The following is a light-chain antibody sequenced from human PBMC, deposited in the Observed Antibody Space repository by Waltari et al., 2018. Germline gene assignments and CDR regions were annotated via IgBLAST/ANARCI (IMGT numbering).Light chain of an antibody. V-gene: IGKV1-NL1*01. CDR2: AAS. J-gene: IGKJ1*01. Sequence: DIQMTQSPSSLSASVGDRVTITCRASQGISNSLAWYQQKPGKAPKLLLYAASRLESGVPSRFSGSGSGTDYTFTISSLQPEDFATYYCQQYYSTPPWTFGQGTKVEIK. CDR3: QQYYSTPPWT. CDR1: QGISNS.